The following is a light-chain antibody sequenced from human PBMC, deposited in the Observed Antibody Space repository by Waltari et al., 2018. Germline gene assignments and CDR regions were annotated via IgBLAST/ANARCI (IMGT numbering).Light chain of an antibody. J-gene: IGKJ1*01. V-gene: IGKV3-20*01. Sequence: IVLTQSPGTLSLSPGERATLSCSASQSVSRTLAWYQQKPGQAPRLLIYGASTRAAGIPDRFSGSGSGTDFSLTISRLEPEDFAVYYCQHYVRLPVTFGQGTKVEIK. CDR3: QHYVRLPVT. CDR1: QSVSRT. CDR2: GAS.